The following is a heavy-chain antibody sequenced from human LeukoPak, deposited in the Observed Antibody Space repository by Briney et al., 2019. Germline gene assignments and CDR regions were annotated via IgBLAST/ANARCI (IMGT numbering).Heavy chain of an antibody. Sequence: VGSLRLSCAASGFTFSSYSMNWVRQAPGKGLEWVSSISSSSSYIYYADSVKGRFTISRDNAKNSLYLQMNSLRAEDTAVYYCARGPYCSGGSCYRTEGYYYYMDVWGKGTTVTVSS. D-gene: IGHD2-15*01. CDR2: ISSSSSYI. CDR3: ARGPYCSGGSCYRTEGYYYYMDV. V-gene: IGHV3-21*01. CDR1: GFTFSSYS. J-gene: IGHJ6*03.